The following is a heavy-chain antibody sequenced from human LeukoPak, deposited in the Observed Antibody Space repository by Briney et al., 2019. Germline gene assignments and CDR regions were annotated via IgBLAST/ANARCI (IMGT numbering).Heavy chain of an antibody. CDR3: ARDLWFAASSPYGMDV. CDR1: GYTFTTYG. CDR2: ISAYDGHT. D-gene: IGHD3-10*01. V-gene: IGHV1-18*01. J-gene: IGHJ6*02. Sequence: ASVKVSCKASGYTFTTYGITWVRQAPGQGLEWMGWISAYDGHTFYAQNLQGRLTMTTDTSTSTAYMELRSLGSDDTAVYYCARDLWFAASSPYGMDVWGQGTTDTVSS.